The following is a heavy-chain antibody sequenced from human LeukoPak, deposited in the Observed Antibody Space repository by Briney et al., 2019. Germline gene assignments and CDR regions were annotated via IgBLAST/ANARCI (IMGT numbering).Heavy chain of an antibody. Sequence: GGSLRLSCAASGFTVSSNYMSWVRQAPVKGLEWVTVIYSGGTTDYADSVKGRFTISRDISKNTLYLQMNSLRAEDTAVYYCARAAGGSCCHAFDYWGQGTLVTVSS. J-gene: IGHJ4*02. CDR3: ARAAGGSCCHAFDY. V-gene: IGHV3-53*01. CDR1: GFTVSSNY. D-gene: IGHD2-15*01. CDR2: IYSGGTT.